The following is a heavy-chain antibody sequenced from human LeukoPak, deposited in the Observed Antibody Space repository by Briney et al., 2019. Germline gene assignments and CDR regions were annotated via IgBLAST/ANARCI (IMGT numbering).Heavy chain of an antibody. Sequence: ASVKVSCKASGYTFTSYGISWVRQAPGQGLEWMGWISAYNGNTNYAQKLQGRVTMTTDTSTSTAYMEVRSLRSDDTAVYYCARAGASGYDFWSGFFYYYYYMDVWGKGTTVTVSS. V-gene: IGHV1-18*01. CDR3: ARAGASGYDFWSGFFYYYYYMDV. CDR1: GYTFTSYG. CDR2: ISAYNGNT. D-gene: IGHD3-3*01. J-gene: IGHJ6*03.